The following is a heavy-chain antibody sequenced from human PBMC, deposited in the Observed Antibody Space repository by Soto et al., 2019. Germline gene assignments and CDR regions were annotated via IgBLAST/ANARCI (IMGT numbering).Heavy chain of an antibody. CDR1: GFTFSSYS. J-gene: IGHJ4*02. CDR3: AREYYYDSSGYYYYFDY. Sequence: EVQLVESGGGLVKPGGSLRLSCAASGFTFSSYSMNWVRQAPGKGLEWVSSISSSSSYIYYADSVKGRFTISRDNAKNTLYLQMNSLRAEDTAVYYCAREYYYDSSGYYYYFDYWGQGTLVTVSS. D-gene: IGHD3-22*01. V-gene: IGHV3-21*01. CDR2: ISSSSSYI.